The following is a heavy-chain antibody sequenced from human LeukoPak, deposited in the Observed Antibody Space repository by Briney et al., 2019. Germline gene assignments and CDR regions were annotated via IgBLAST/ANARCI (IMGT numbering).Heavy chain of an antibody. CDR3: ARDPCSSINCPLRF. CDR2: INHSGRT. V-gene: IGHV4-34*01. D-gene: IGHD2-2*01. CDR1: GGSFSGSY. J-gene: IGHJ4*02. Sequence: SETLSLTCAVSGGSFSGSYCTWVRQSPGEGLEWMGEINHSGRTNYIPSLQSRVTISVDTTRSQFSLILRSVTAADTAVYYCARDPCSSINCPLRFWGQGTLVTVSS.